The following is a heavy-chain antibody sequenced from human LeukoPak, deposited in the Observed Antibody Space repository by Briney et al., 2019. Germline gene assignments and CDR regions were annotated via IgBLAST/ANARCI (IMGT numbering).Heavy chain of an antibody. CDR1: GGTFSRYA. J-gene: IGHJ5*02. Sequence: GASVKVSCKASGGTFSRYAISWVRQAPGQGLEWMGGIIPIFGTANYAQKFQGRVTITTDESTSTAYMELSSLRSEDTAVHYCARDIPAAGSNWFDPWGQGTLVTVSS. CDR2: IIPIFGTA. D-gene: IGHD6-13*01. V-gene: IGHV1-69*05. CDR3: ARDIPAAGSNWFDP.